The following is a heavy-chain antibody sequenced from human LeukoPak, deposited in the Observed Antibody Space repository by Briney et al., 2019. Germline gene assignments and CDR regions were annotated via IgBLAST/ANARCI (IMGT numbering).Heavy chain of an antibody. CDR2: IYSGGST. CDR3: AKHLDAYYFDY. D-gene: IGHD3-9*01. CDR1: GFTVSSNY. V-gene: IGHV3-66*04. J-gene: IGHJ4*02. Sequence: GGSLRLSCAASGFTVSSNYMSWVRQAPGKGLEWVSVIYSGGSTYYADSVKGRFTISRDNSKNTLYLQMNSLRAEDTAVYYCAKHLDAYYFDYWGQGTLVTVSS.